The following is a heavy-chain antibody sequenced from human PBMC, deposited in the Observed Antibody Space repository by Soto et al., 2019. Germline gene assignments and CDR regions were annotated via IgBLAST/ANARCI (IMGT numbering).Heavy chain of an antibody. CDR3: ARVLTGTPVIRYYYYYHNMDV. J-gene: IGHJ6*03. D-gene: IGHD1-20*01. Sequence: SETLYLTCTVSGGSISSGGYYWSWIRQHPGKGLEWIGYIYYSGSTYYNPSLKSRVTISVDTSKNQFSLKLSSVTAADTAVYYCARVLTGTPVIRYYYYYHNMDVWGKGPTVTVSS. CDR2: IYYSGST. V-gene: IGHV4-31*03. CDR1: GGSISSGGYY.